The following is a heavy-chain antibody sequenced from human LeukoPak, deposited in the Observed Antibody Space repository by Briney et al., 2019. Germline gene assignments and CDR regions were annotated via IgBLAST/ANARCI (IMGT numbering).Heavy chain of an antibody. CDR2: IHPRGST. CDR1: GGSFSDYY. V-gene: IGHV4-34*01. D-gene: IGHD1-26*01. Sequence: SETLSLTSAVYGGSFSDYYCTWIRQAPGNGLEWIGEIHPRGSTYYNPSLMSRVTLSLDTSKNQFSLRLSSVTAADTAVYFCARGLDPYKSGLDWGQGTLVTVSS. CDR3: ARGLDPYKSGLD. J-gene: IGHJ4*02.